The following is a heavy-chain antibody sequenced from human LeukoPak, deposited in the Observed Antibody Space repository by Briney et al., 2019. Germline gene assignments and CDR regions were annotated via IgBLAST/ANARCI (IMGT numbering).Heavy chain of an antibody. CDR2: IYHSGST. CDR3: ASSSSAHLFDY. D-gene: IGHD6-6*01. Sequence: SGXYWGWIRQPPGEGLEWIGSIYHSGSTYYNPSLKSRVTISVDTSKNQFSLKLSSVTAADTAVYYCASSSSAHLFDYWGQGTLVTVSS. J-gene: IGHJ4*02. V-gene: IGHV4-38-2*01. CDR1: SGXY.